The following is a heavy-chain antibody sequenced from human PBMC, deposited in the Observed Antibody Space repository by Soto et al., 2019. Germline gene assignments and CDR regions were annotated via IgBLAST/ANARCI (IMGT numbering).Heavy chain of an antibody. J-gene: IGHJ5*02. CDR2: ISGSAGNT. D-gene: IGHD2-2*01. CDR3: AKGVVPAANTKGNWFDP. V-gene: IGHV3-23*01. Sequence: GGSLRLSCAASGFTFISYAMTWVRQAPGKGLEWVSGISGSAGNTYYADSVRGRFTISRDNSKNTLYLQMNSLRAEDTAVYYCAKGVVPAANTKGNWFDPWGQGTLVTVSS. CDR1: GFTFISYA.